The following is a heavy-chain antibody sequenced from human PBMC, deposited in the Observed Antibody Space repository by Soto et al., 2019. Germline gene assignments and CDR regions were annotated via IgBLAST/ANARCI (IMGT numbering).Heavy chain of an antibody. CDR2: INSDGSHT. V-gene: IGHV3-74*01. CDR3: AGGMAGLDV. CDR1: GLSFNIYW. J-gene: IGHJ6*02. Sequence: EVQLVESGGGLVQPGGSLRLSCAASGLSFNIYWMHWVRQVPGKGVVWLALINSDGSHTIYVDSVKGRFTISRDNAKNTVFLQMDSLRDEDTGVYYCAGGMAGLDVWGQGTTVTVSS.